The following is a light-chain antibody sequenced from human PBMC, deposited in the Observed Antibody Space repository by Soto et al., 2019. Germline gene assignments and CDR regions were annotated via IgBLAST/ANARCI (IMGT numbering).Light chain of an antibody. CDR3: MQGTHWPRT. V-gene: IGKV2-30*01. J-gene: IGKJ1*01. CDR1: QSLVYTNGNTY. Sequence: DVVVTQSPLSLPVTLGQPASISCRSSQSLVYTNGNTYLAWFQQRPGQSPRRLIYKVSIRDSGVPERFSGSGSGTEFTLTISRVEAEDVGVYYCMQGTHWPRTFGQGTKVEI. CDR2: KVS.